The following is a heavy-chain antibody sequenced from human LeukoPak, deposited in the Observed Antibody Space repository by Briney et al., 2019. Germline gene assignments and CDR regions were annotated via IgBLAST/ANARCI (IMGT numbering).Heavy chain of an antibody. V-gene: IGHV3-30-3*01. D-gene: IGHD6-6*01. Sequence: PGRSLRLSCAASGFTFSSYAMHWVRQAPGKGLEWVAVISYDGSNKYYADSVKGRFTISRDNSKNTLYLQVNSLRAEDTAVYYCARDAFGSIAAQRFDPWGQGTLVTVSS. CDR1: GFTFSSYA. J-gene: IGHJ5*02. CDR2: ISYDGSNK. CDR3: ARDAFGSIAAQRFDP.